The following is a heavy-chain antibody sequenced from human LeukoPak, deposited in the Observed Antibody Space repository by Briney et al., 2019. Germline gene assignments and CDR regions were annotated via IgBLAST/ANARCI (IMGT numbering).Heavy chain of an antibody. CDR2: IYTSGST. J-gene: IGHJ3*02. CDR3: ARDVPLVGYYVSFLDAFDI. Sequence: SETLSLTCTVSGGSISSYYWSWIRQPAGKGREWIGRIYTSGSTNYNPSLKSRVTMSVDTSKNQFSLKLSSVTAADTAVYYCARDVPLVGYYVSFLDAFDIWGQGTMVTVSS. V-gene: IGHV4-4*07. D-gene: IGHD3-16*01. CDR1: GGSISSYY.